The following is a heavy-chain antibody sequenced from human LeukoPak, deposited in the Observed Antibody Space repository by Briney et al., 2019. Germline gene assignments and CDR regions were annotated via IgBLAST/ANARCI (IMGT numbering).Heavy chain of an antibody. J-gene: IGHJ4*02. CDR1: GYTFTSYG. V-gene: IGHV1-69*13. CDR3: AREPLGCGGDCHFDY. D-gene: IGHD2-21*02. Sequence: GASVKVSCKASGYTFTSYGISWVRQAPGQGLEWVGRIIPIYNPVDYTQRFQGRATITADESTNTVYLELSSLRYDDTAVYYCAREPLGCGGDCHFDYWGQGTLVTVSS. CDR2: IIPIYNPV.